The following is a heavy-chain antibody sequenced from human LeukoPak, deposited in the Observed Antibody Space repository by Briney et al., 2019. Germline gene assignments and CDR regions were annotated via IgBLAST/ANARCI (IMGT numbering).Heavy chain of an antibody. Sequence: GGSLRLSCAASGFTVSSNYMSWVRQAPGKGLEWVSVIYSGGSSYYADSVKGRFTISRDNSKNTLYLQMNSLRAEDTAVYYCARAWWFGEDAFDIWGQGTMVTVSS. V-gene: IGHV3-53*01. D-gene: IGHD3-10*01. CDR3: ARAWWFGEDAFDI. CDR1: GFTVSSNY. J-gene: IGHJ3*02. CDR2: IYSGGSS.